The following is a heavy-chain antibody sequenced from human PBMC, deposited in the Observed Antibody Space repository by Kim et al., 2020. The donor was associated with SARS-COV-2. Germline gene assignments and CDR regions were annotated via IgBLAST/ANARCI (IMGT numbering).Heavy chain of an antibody. J-gene: IGHJ4*02. CDR1: GFTFRNYG. CDR3: ARIRGSGYYFYFDY. Sequence: GGSLRLSCEAAGFTFRNYGMHWVRQAPGKGLEWVAIIWYDGSNKYYADSVKGRFTVSRDNSQNTVYLQMNSLRVEDTAVYYCARIRGSGYYFYFDYWGQGALVTVPS. CDR2: IWYDGSNK. D-gene: IGHD5-12*01. V-gene: IGHV3-33*01.